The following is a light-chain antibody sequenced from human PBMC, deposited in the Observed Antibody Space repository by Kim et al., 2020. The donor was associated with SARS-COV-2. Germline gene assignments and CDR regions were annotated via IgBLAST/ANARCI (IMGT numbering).Light chain of an antibody. V-gene: IGLV3-12*01. J-gene: IGLJ3*02. CDR1: NIGGTA. CDR2: SDG. Sequence: SYELTQPHSVSVATAQMARITCGRNNIGGTAVHWYQQKSGQDPVLVISSDGNRPSGIPERLSGSNPGNTTTLIISRIEAGDEADYDCQVWDSGSDFLWV. CDR3: QVWDSGSDFLWV.